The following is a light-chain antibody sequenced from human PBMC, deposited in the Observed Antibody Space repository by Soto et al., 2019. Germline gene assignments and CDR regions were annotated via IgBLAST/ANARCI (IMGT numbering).Light chain of an antibody. Sequence: EIVLTQSPGTLSFSPGERATLSCRASQSVSSTSLAWYQQKPGQAPRLLIYGASNRATGIPDRFSGSASGTDFTLTISRLEPEDFAVYYCQQYDNSPPWTFGQGTKVEIK. J-gene: IGKJ1*01. V-gene: IGKV3-20*01. CDR2: GAS. CDR3: QQYDNSPPWT. CDR1: QSVSSTS.